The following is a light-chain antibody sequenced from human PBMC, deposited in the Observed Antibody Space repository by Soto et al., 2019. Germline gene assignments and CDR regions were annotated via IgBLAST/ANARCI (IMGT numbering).Light chain of an antibody. CDR1: HSVSSNY. Sequence: EFVLTQSPGTLSLSPGERATLSCRSSHSVSSNYLAWYQQKPGQAPRLLIYEVSSRATGIPDRFSGCGSGTDFTLTISRLEPVDFAVYYCQQYGISPTFGQGTKVEIK. CDR2: EVS. V-gene: IGKV3-20*01. CDR3: QQYGISPT. J-gene: IGKJ1*01.